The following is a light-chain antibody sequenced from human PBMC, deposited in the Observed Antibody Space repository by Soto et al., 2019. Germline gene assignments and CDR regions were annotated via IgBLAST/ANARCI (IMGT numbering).Light chain of an antibody. CDR1: QSISSY. CDR2: AAS. CDR3: QQYTNTNNPWM. V-gene: IGKV1-39*01. J-gene: IGKJ1*01. Sequence: DIQVTQSPSSLSASVGDRVTITCRASQSISSYLNWYQQKPGKAPKLLIYAASTLQSGVPSRFSGSGSGTEFTLIISGLQPDDSATYYCQQYTNTNNPWMFGQWTKVDIK.